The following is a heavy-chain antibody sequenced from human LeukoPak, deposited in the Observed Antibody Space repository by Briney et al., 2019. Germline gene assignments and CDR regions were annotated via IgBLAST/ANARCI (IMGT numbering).Heavy chain of an antibody. Sequence: GGSLRLSCAASGFTLSTYWMHWVRHAPGKGPVWVSRINSEGTTTQYADSVKGRFAISRDNAKNTLDLQMNSLRDEDTAMYFCARGTHFSSSYNWLDSWGQGTLVTVSS. CDR3: ARGTHFSSSYNWLDS. CDR1: GFTLSTYW. CDR2: INSEGTTT. J-gene: IGHJ5*01. V-gene: IGHV3-74*01. D-gene: IGHD2-15*01.